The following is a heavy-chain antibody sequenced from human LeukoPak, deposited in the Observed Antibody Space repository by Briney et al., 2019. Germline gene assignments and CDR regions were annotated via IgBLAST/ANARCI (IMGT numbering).Heavy chain of an antibody. Sequence: GGSLRLSCAASGFTVSSNYMSWVRQAPGKGLEWVSVIYSGGSTYYADSVKGRFTISRDNSKNTLYLQMNSLRAEDTAVYYCARSLGVVVSAFDIWGQGTMVTVSS. CDR1: GFTVSSNY. V-gene: IGHV3-66*01. CDR3: ARSLGVVVSAFDI. D-gene: IGHD2-21*01. CDR2: IYSGGST. J-gene: IGHJ3*02.